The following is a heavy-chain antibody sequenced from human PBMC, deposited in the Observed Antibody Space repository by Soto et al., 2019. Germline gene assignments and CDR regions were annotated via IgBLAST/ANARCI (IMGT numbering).Heavy chain of an antibody. CDR1: GFTCSSYD. D-gene: IGHD3-22*01. CDR3: AKGRRGTMIVVVTKPHDAFGI. J-gene: IGHJ3*02. CDR2: ILVGGNT. Sequence: GGSLRLSCAASGFTCSSYDMSWVRQAPGKGLEWVSTILVGGNTHYPDSVKGRFTISRDNSKNTLYLQMNSLRAEDTAVYYCAKGRRGTMIVVVTKPHDAFGIWGQGTMVTVSS. V-gene: IGHV3-23*01.